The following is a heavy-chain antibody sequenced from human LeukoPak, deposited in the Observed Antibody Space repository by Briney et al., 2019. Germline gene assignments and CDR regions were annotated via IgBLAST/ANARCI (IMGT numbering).Heavy chain of an antibody. J-gene: IGHJ5*02. CDR1: GGSISSYY. D-gene: IGHD6-19*01. Sequence: SETLSLTCTVSGGSISSYYWSWVRQPPGKGLEGIGYIYYSGSTNYNPSLKSRVTISVHTSKNQFSLKLSSVTPADTAVYYCAREKLDSSGWYSWFDPWGQGTLVTVSS. V-gene: IGHV4-59*01. CDR2: IYYSGST. CDR3: AREKLDSSGWYSWFDP.